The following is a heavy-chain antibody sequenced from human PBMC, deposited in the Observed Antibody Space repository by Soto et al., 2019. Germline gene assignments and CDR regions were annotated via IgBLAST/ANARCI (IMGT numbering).Heavy chain of an antibody. CDR3: ARDNPYYYDSSGYNWLDP. Sequence: SETLSLTCTVSGGSVSSGSYYWSWIRQPPGKGLEWIGYIYYSGSTNYNPSLKSRVTISVDTSKNQFSLKLSSVTAADTAVYYCARDNPYYYDSSGYNWLDPWGQGTLVTVSS. D-gene: IGHD3-22*01. J-gene: IGHJ5*02. CDR1: GGSVSSGSYY. V-gene: IGHV4-61*01. CDR2: IYYSGST.